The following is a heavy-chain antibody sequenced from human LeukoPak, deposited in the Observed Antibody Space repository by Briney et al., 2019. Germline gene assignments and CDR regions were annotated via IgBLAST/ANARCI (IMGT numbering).Heavy chain of an antibody. D-gene: IGHD5-24*01. Sequence: GGSLRLSCAVSGFTFSSYSMNWVRQAPGKGLEWVSSISRSSTYIYYADSVKGRFTISRDNAKNSLYLQMTRLTAADTAVYNCARSAPVRATIGRGYYYYYMDVWGKGTTVTVSS. V-gene: IGHV3-21*01. CDR1: GFTFSSYS. CDR2: ISRSSTYI. CDR3: ARSAPVRATIGRGYYYYYMDV. J-gene: IGHJ6*03.